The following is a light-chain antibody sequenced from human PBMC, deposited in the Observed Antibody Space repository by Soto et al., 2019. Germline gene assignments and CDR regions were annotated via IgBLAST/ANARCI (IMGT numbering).Light chain of an antibody. V-gene: IGKV1-8*01. CDR3: QQYYSYPLT. CDR1: QGINTY. J-gene: IGKJ4*01. CDR2: GAS. Sequence: AIRMTQSPSSFSASTGDRVTITCRASQGINTYLAWYQKKPGKAPKLLIYGASTLQSGVPSRFSGSGSGTDFTLTISCLQSEDFATYYCQQYYSYPLTFGGGTRVETK.